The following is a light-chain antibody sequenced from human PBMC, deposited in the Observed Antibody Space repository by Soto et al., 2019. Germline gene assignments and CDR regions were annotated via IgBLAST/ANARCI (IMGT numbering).Light chain of an antibody. V-gene: IGKV1-5*01. CDR1: QSISSW. J-gene: IGKJ3*01. CDR2: SDS. CDR3: KQSYNGQFN. Sequence: DSQMHPSHSTMSSAVGYRFLVTFLASQSISSWLAWYQQKPGKAPKIMIYSDSSLQTGVPSRFSGSGSGTDFTLTIRSIQPEDFATYYCKQSYNGQFNCGTGPRGAIK.